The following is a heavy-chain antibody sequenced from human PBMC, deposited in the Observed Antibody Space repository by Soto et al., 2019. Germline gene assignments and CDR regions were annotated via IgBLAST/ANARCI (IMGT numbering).Heavy chain of an antibody. CDR3: AAETWDYGMDV. D-gene: IGHD7-27*01. Sequence: ASVKVSCKASGYTFPSYGISWVRQAPGQGLEWMGWISAYNGNTNYAQKLQGSVTMTTDTSTSTAHMELRRLRSDDTAVYSWAAETWDYGMDVGGQGTTVTV. CDR1: GYTFPSYG. J-gene: IGHJ6*02. V-gene: IGHV1-18*04. CDR2: ISAYNGNT.